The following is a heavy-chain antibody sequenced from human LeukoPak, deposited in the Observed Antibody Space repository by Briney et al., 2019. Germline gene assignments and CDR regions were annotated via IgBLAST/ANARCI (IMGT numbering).Heavy chain of an antibody. CDR2: IYTSGST. D-gene: IGHD3-10*01. J-gene: IGHJ3*02. V-gene: IGHV4-4*07. CDR1: GGSISSYY. CDR3: ARDSLWFGESRYAFDI. Sequence: PSETLSLTCTVSGGSISSYYWSWIRQPAGKGLEWIGRIYTSGSTNYNPSLKSRVTMSVDTSKNQFSLKLSSVTAADTAVYYCARDSLWFGESRYAFDIWGQGTMVTVSS.